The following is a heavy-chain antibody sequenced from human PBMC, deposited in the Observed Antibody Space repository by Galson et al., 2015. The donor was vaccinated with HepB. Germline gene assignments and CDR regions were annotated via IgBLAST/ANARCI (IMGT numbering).Heavy chain of an antibody. CDR3: ARAISYLKTTFDP. Sequence: SETLSLTCTVSGGSISSSSYYWGWIRQPPGKGLEWIGSIYYSGSTYYNPSLKSRVTISVDTSKNQFSLKLSSVTAADTAVYYCARAISYLKTTFDPWGQGTLVTVSS. J-gene: IGHJ5*02. D-gene: IGHD1-1*01. CDR1: GGSISSSSYY. CDR2: IYYSGST. V-gene: IGHV4-39*01.